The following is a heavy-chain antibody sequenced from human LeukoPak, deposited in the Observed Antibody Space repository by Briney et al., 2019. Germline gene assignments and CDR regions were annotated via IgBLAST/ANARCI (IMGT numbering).Heavy chain of an antibody. Sequence: ASVKVSCKASGYSFTSYYIHWVRQAPGQGLEWMGIINPSGGSRTYAQKFQGRVTMTRDTSTSTVYMELSSLRSEDTAVYYCARGRGYCGGGSCYSGVLGDYSRGYFDFWAQGTLVTVSS. CDR1: GYSFTSYY. V-gene: IGHV1-46*01. D-gene: IGHD2-15*01. J-gene: IGHJ4*02. CDR2: INPSGGSR. CDR3: ARGRGYCGGGSCYSGVLGDYSRGYFDF.